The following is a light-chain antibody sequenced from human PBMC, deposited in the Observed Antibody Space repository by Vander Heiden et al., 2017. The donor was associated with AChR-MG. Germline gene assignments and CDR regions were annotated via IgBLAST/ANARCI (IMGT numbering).Light chain of an antibody. CDR2: DAS. CDR3: QQRSGWLLT. V-gene: IGKV3-11*01. J-gene: IGKJ4*01. Sequence: ELVLTQSPATLPLSPAERATLSSSASPGISRFLARYQQKPGQAHRLLIYDASNRATGIPARCSGSGSGSDFILTITSLEPEDYSVYYCQQRSGWLLTFGGGTKVEIK. CDR1: PGISRF.